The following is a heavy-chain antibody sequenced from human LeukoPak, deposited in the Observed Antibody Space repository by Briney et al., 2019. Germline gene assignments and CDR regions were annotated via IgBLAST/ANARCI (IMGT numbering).Heavy chain of an antibody. J-gene: IGHJ4*02. V-gene: IGHV4-34*01. CDR1: GRSFSGYY. CDR2: INHSGST. Sequence: ETLSLTCAVYGRSFSGYYWSWIRQPPGKGLEWIGEINHSGSTNYNPSLKSRVTISVDTSKNQFSLKLSSVTAADTAVYYCARGTTPVVNSFDYWGQGTLVTVSS. D-gene: IGHD5-18*01. CDR3: ARGTTPVVNSFDY.